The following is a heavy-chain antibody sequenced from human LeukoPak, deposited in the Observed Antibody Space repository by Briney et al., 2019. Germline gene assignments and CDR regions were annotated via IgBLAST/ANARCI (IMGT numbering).Heavy chain of an antibody. CDR1: GFTFSSYW. D-gene: IGHD3-22*01. J-gene: IGHJ4*02. Sequence: GGSLRLSCAASGFTFSSYWMSWVRQAPGKGLEWVANIKQDGSEKYYVDSVKGRFTISRDNAKNSLYLQMNSLRAEDTAVYYCARDIYYYDSSSSDYWGQGTLVTVSS. CDR3: ARDIYYYDSSSSDY. CDR2: IKQDGSEK. V-gene: IGHV3-7*01.